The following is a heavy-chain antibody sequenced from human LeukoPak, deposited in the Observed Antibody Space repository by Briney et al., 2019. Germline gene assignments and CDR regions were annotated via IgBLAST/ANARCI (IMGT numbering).Heavy chain of an antibody. CDR3: ARGGFTYSSGPDDY. Sequence: PGGSLRLSCAASGFTFSSYGMHWVRQAPGKGLEWVAVISYDGSNKYYADSVKGRFTISRDNSKNTLYLQMNSLRAEDTAVYYCARGGFTYSSGPDDYWGQGTLVTVSS. CDR2: ISYDGSNK. V-gene: IGHV3-30*03. J-gene: IGHJ4*02. CDR1: GFTFSSYG. D-gene: IGHD3-22*01.